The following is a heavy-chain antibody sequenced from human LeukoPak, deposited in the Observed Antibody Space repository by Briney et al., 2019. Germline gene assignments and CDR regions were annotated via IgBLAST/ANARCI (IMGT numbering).Heavy chain of an antibody. Sequence: SVKVSCKASGGTFSSYAISWVRQAPGQGLEWMGGIIPILGTANYAQKFQGRVTITADESTSTAYMELSSLRSEDTAVYYCAKDFRIGYSAHFDYWGQGALVTVSS. D-gene: IGHD2-21*01. CDR3: AKDFRIGYSAHFDY. V-gene: IGHV1-69*13. CDR2: IIPILGTA. J-gene: IGHJ4*02. CDR1: GGTFSSYA.